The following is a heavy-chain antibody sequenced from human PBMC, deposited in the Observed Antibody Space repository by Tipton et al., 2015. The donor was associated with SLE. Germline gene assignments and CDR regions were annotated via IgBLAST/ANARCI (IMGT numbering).Heavy chain of an antibody. CDR1: GDSFSSYY. V-gene: IGHV4-4*07. Sequence: TLSLTCTVSGDSFSSYYYNWIRQPAGKGLEWIGRIYSSGSTNYNPSLKSRVTVSVDTSKNQFSLKLSSVTAADTAMYYCARYYYDSGSYRFDYWGQGTLVTVSS. D-gene: IGHD3-10*01. CDR3: ARYYYDSGSYRFDY. CDR2: IYSSGST. J-gene: IGHJ4*02.